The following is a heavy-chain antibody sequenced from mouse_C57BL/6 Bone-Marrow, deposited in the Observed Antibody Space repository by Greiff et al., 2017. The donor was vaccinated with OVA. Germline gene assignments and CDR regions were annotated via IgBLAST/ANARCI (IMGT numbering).Heavy chain of an antibody. Sequence: QVQLQQPGAELVKPGASVTLSCKASGYTFTSYWMHWVKQRPGRGLEWIGRLDPTSGGTKYNEKFKSKATMTVDKPSSTAYMQLRSLTSEDSAVYDCAREGGNSSSWFAYWGQGTLVTVSA. J-gene: IGHJ3*01. V-gene: IGHV1-72*01. CDR1: GYTFTSYW. CDR2: LDPTSGGT. CDR3: AREGGNSSSWFAY. D-gene: IGHD1-1*01.